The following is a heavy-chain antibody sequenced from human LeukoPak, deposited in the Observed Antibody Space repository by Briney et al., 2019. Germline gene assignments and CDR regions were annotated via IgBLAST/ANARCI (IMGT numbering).Heavy chain of an antibody. CDR2: IYPGDSDT. J-gene: IGHJ4*02. CDR3: ARLQGGYSYGYYFDY. CDR1: GYSFSSYW. D-gene: IGHD5-18*01. V-gene: IGHV5-51*01. Sequence: GESLKISCKGSGYSFSSYWIGWVRQMPGKGLEWMGIIYPGDSDTRYSPSFQGQVTISADKSISTAYLQWSSLKASDTAMYHCARLQGGYSYGYYFDYWGQGTLVTVSS.